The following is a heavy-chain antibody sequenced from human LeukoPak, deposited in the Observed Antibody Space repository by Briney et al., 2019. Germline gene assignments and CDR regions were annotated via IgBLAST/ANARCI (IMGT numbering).Heavy chain of an antibody. V-gene: IGHV4-59*01. D-gene: IGHD6-13*01. CDR3: ARSSSSWYPVDY. Sequence: SETLSLTCTVSGGSISSYYWSWIRQPPGKGLEWIGYIYYSGSTNYNPSLKSRVTISVGTSKNQFSLKLSSVTAADTAVYYCARSSSSWYPVDYWGQGTLVSVSS. J-gene: IGHJ4*02. CDR1: GGSISSYY. CDR2: IYYSGST.